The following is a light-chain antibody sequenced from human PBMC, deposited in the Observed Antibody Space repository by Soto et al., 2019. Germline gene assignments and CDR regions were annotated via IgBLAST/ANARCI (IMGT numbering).Light chain of an antibody. V-gene: IGKV1-5*01. CDR3: QQYSSFSRT. CDR2: GAY. Sequence: DIQMTQSPSTLSASVGDRVTITCRTSQTITTWLAWYQQKPGKAPTLLIHGAYSLKSGVPSRFSGSGSGTEFTLTINTLQPDDFATDDCQQYSSFSRTFGQATEVDIK. CDR1: QTITTW. J-gene: IGKJ1*01.